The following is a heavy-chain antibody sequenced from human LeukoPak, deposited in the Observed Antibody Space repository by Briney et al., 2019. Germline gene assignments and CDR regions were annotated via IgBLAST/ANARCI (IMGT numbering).Heavy chain of an antibody. J-gene: IGHJ4*02. CDR1: GLTFSIYS. CDR2: ISSSSNYI. CDR3: ARGPRGSGWSFFDY. Sequence: GGSLKLSCAASGLTFSIYSMNWVRQAPGKGLEWVSSISSSSNYIYYADSVRGRFTISRDNAKNSLYLQMNSLRAEDTAVYYCARGPRGSGWSFFDYWGQGTLVTVSS. V-gene: IGHV3-21*01. D-gene: IGHD6-19*01.